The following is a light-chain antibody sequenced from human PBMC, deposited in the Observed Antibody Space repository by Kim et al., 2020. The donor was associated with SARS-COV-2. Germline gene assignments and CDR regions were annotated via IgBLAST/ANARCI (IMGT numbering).Light chain of an antibody. CDR2: DAS. V-gene: IGKV1-5*01. CDR3: QQYQSYWT. J-gene: IGKJ1*01. CDR1: QSVSSW. Sequence: GDRDTITCRTSQSVSSWLAWYQQRPGKAPKLLIYDASSLEGGVPSRFSGSGSGTEFTLTISSLQPDDFATYHCQQYQSYWTFGQGTKVDIK.